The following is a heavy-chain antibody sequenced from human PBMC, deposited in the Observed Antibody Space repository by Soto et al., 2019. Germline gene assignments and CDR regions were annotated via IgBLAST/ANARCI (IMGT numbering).Heavy chain of an antibody. CDR2: IYYDGSNK. V-gene: IGHV3-33*01. D-gene: IGHD5-12*01. Sequence: QVQLVESGGGVVQPGGSLRLSCAASGFIFSVYGMHWVRQAPGKGLEWVAIIYYDGSNKYYADSAKGRFTISRDNSKNTLLLQMNSLRAEDTAVYYCATATGGYGPIDYWGQGTLVTVSS. CDR3: ATATGGYGPIDY. J-gene: IGHJ4*02. CDR1: GFIFSVYG.